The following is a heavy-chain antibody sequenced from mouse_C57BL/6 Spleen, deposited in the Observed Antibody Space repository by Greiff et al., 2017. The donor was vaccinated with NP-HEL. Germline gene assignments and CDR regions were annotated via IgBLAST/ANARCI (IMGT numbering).Heavy chain of an antibody. CDR2: ILPGSGST. Sequence: QVQLKQSGAELMKPGAVVKLSCKATGYTFTGYWIEWVKQRPGHGLEWIGEILPGSGSTNYNEKFKGKATFTADTSSNTAYMQLSSLTTEDSAIYYCARSEGVYYGNYVAMDYWGQGTSVTVSS. J-gene: IGHJ4*01. CDR1: GYTFTGYW. CDR3: ARSEGVYYGNYVAMDY. V-gene: IGHV1-9*01. D-gene: IGHD2-1*01.